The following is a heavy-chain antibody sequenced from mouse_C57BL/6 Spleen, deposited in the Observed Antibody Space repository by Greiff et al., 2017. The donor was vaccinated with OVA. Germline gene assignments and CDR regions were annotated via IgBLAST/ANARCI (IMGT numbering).Heavy chain of an antibody. CDR1: GYTFTDYY. CDR3: ARRQLRLQDYAMDY. CDR2: INPNNGGT. Sequence: VQLQQSGPELVKPGASVKISCKASGYTFTDYYMNWVKQSHGKSLEWIGDINPNNGGTSYNQKFKGKATLTVDKSSSTAYMELRSLTSEDSAVYYCARRQLRLQDYAMDYWGQGTSATVSS. V-gene: IGHV1-26*01. J-gene: IGHJ4*01. D-gene: IGHD3-2*02.